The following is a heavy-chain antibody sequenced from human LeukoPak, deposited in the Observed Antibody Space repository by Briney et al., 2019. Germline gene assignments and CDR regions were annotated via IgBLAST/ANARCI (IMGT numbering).Heavy chain of an antibody. V-gene: IGHV5-51*01. CDR3: ARGYCSSTSCSRGFDP. Sequence: GESLKISCKGSGYSFTSYWIGWVRHMPGKGLEWMGIIYPGDSDTRYSPSFQGQVTISADKSINTAYLQWSSLKASDTAMYYCARGYCSSTSCSRGFDPWGQGTLVTVSS. D-gene: IGHD2-2*01. J-gene: IGHJ5*02. CDR2: IYPGDSDT. CDR1: GYSFTSYW.